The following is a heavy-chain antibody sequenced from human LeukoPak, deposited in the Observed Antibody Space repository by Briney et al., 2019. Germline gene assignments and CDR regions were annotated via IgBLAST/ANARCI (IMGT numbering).Heavy chain of an antibody. D-gene: IGHD3-22*01. CDR1: GGSISSSSYY. V-gene: IGHV4-39*01. CDR3: ARHGSSGYYYVFAFDI. CDR2: IYYSGST. Sequence: PSETLSLTCTVSGGSISSSSYYWGWIRQPPGKGLEWIGSIYYSGSTYYNPSLKSRVTISADTSKDQFSLKLSSVTAADTAVYYCARHGSSGYYYVFAFDIWGQGTMVTVSS. J-gene: IGHJ3*02.